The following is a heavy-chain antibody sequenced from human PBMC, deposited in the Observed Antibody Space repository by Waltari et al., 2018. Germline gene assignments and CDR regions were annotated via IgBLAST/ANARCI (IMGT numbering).Heavy chain of an antibody. CDR3: ARATNHAFDN. CDR2: INEDGSAQ. V-gene: IGHV3-7*01. Sequence: EVQVVESGGGLVQPGGSLRLSCAPSGFAFSSSWISWLRQAPGQGLEGVSNINEDGSAQYYLDSVRGRFTISRDNTKNSLFLQMNSLRSEDTAVYFCARATNHAFDNWGQGTLVTVSS. CDR1: GFAFSSSW. J-gene: IGHJ4*02.